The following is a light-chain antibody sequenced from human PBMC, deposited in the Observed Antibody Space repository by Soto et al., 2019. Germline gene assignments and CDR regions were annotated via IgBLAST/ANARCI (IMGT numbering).Light chain of an antibody. Sequence: SPATLSLSPLPGVTLSCRASQSVRSDLDWYQPKPGQDPRLLIYGASGRATGIPDRFSGRGSGTDFTLTISTLEHEDFAVYYCQLYGNSRTFGQGTKVDIK. V-gene: IGKV3-20*01. CDR2: GAS. CDR3: QLYGNSRT. CDR1: QSVRSD. J-gene: IGKJ1*01.